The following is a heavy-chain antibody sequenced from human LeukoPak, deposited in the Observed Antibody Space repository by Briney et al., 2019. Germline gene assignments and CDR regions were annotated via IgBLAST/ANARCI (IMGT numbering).Heavy chain of an antibody. J-gene: IGHJ4*02. CDR3: AKNYGGNS. D-gene: IGHD4-23*01. Sequence: GGSLRLSCVASGFSFNNYRMTWVRQAPGKGLEWVSAISGSGGSTYYADSVKGRFTISRDNSKNTLYLQMNSLRAEDTAVYYCAKNYGGNSWGQGTLVTVSS. CDR1: GFSFNNYR. CDR2: ISGSGGST. V-gene: IGHV3-23*01.